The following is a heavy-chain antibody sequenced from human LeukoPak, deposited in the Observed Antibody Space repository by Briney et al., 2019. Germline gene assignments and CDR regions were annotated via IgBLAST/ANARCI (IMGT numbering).Heavy chain of an antibody. CDR1: GGTFSSYA. V-gene: IGHV1-69*05. CDR3: ARAVVRRVGYYYYMDV. Sequence: GASVKVSCKASGGTFSSYAISWVRQAPGQGLEWMGGIIPIFGTANYAQKFQGRVTITTDESTSTAYMELSSLRSEDTAVYYCARAVVRRVGYYYYMDVWGKGTTVTVSS. J-gene: IGHJ6*03. D-gene: IGHD3-10*01. CDR2: IIPIFGTA.